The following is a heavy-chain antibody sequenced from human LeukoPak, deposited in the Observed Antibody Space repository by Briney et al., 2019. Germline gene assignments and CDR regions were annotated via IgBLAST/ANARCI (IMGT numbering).Heavy chain of an antibody. CDR1: GGSFSGYY. Sequence: SETLSLTCAVYGGSFSGYYWSWIRQPPGKGLEWIGEINHSGSTNYNPSLKSRVTISVDTSKNQFSLKLSSVTAADTAVYCCASTIFGVVVYDYWGQGTLVTVSS. V-gene: IGHV4-34*01. D-gene: IGHD3-3*01. CDR2: INHSGST. J-gene: IGHJ4*02. CDR3: ASTIFGVVVYDY.